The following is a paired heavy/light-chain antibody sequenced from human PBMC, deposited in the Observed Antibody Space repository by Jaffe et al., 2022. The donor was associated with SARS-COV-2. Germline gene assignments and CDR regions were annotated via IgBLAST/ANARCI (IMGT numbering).Light chain of an antibody. V-gene: IGKV1-5*03. CDR2: KAS. CDR3: QQYASNLFT. CDR1: HSISTY. J-gene: IGKJ4*01. Sequence: DIQMTQSPSTLSASVGDRVTITCRASHSISTYLAWYQQKPGKAPNLLIYKASTLETGVPPRFSGSGSGTEFALTISSLQPDDFATYYCQQYASNLFTFGGGTKVEIK.
Heavy chain of an antibody. CDR1: GYSISRGYF. CDR3: ARLQDNFYMDV. J-gene: IGHJ6*03. Sequence: QVQLQESGPGLVKPSETLSLTCSVSGYSISRGYFWDWVRQPPGKGLEWIGTIYHSGDTFYNPALKSRVSMSVDASKNQFSLRLSSVTAADTAVYYCARLQDNFYMDVWGKGATVTVSS. V-gene: IGHV4-38-2*02. CDR2: IYHSGDT.